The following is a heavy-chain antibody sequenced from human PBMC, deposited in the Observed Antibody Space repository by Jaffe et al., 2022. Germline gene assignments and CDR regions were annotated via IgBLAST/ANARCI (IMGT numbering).Heavy chain of an antibody. CDR2: IYTSGST. CDR1: GGSISSGSYY. J-gene: IGHJ3*02. CDR3: AREIAADDAFDI. Sequence: QVQLQESGPGLVKPSQTLSLTCTVSGGSISSGSYYWSWIRQPAGKGLEWIGRIYTSGSTNYNPSLKSRVTISVDTSKNQFSLKLSSVTAADTAVYYCAREIAADDAFDIWGQGTMVTVSS. V-gene: IGHV4-61*02. D-gene: IGHD2-21*01.